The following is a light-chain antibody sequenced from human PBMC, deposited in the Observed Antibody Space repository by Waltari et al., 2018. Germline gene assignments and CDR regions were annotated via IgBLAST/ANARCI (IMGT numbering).Light chain of an antibody. J-gene: IGLJ2*01. CDR2: DVS. CDR3: SSYTTSSTWV. Sequence: PGQSITISCTGTSSDVGAYNFVSWYQQHPDKAPKIMIYDVSKRPSGVSNRFSGSNSGNTASLTISGLQAEDEANYYCSSYTTSSTWVFGGGTRLTVL. CDR1: SSDVGAYNF. V-gene: IGLV2-14*04.